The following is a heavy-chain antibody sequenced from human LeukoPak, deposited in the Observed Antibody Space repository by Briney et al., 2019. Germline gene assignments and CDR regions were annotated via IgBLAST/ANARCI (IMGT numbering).Heavy chain of an antibody. Sequence: ASVKVSCKAFGYTFTSYDINWVRQATGQGLEWMGWMNPNSGNTGYAQKFQGRVTMTRNTSISTAYMELSSLRSEDTAVYYCARAVPGPAPASYRFDYWGQGTLVTVSS. D-gene: IGHD3-16*02. CDR1: GYTFTSYD. CDR2: MNPNSGNT. V-gene: IGHV1-8*01. CDR3: ARAVPGPAPASYRFDY. J-gene: IGHJ4*02.